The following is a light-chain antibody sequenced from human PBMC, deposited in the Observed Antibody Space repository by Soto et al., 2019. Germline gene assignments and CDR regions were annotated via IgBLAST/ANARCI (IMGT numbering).Light chain of an antibody. CDR3: CLYAVTFYV. Sequence: QSPLPQTRSVSGSPGQSYTISCTGTISDVGTYDFVSWYQQHPGKAPRLMIFDVSERPSGVPDRFSGSKSGNTASLTISGLQAEDEADYYCCLYAVTFYVFGTGTKVTVL. V-gene: IGLV2-11*01. J-gene: IGLJ1*01. CDR2: DVS. CDR1: ISDVGTYDF.